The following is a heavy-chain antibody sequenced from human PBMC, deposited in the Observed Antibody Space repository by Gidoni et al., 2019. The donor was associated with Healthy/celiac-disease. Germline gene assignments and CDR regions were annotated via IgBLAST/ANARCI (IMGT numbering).Heavy chain of an antibody. CDR1: GGSLSSGGYY. D-gene: IGHD2-2*01. CDR2: IYYSGST. J-gene: IGHJ5*02. Sequence: QVQLQESGPGLVKPSQTLSLTCTVSGGSLSSGGYYWSWIRQHPGKGLEWIGYIYYSGSTYYNPSLKSRVTISVDTSKNQFSLKLSSVTAADTAVYYCARGEIVVVPAATGWFDPWGQGTLVTVSS. CDR3: ARGEIVVVPAATGWFDP. V-gene: IGHV4-31*03.